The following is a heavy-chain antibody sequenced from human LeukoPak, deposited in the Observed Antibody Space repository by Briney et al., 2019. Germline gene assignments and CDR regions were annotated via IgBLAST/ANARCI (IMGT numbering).Heavy chain of an antibody. J-gene: IGHJ4*02. V-gene: IGHV3-21*01. CDR3: ATGVVPAATSFDY. CDR2: ISSSSSYI. Sequence: PGGSLRLSCAASGFTFSSCSMNWVRQAPGKGLEWVSSISSSSSYIYYADSVKGRFTISRDNAKNSLYLQMNSLRAEDTAVYYCATGVVPAATSFDYWGQGTLVTVSS. CDR1: GFTFSSCS. D-gene: IGHD2-2*01.